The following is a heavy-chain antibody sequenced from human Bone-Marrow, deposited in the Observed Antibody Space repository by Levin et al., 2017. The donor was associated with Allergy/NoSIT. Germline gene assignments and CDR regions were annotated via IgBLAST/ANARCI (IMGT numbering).Heavy chain of an antibody. J-gene: IGHJ6*02. CDR2: INHSGST. D-gene: IGHD3-3*01. Sequence: PSETLSLTCAVYGGSFSGYYWSWIRQPPGKGLEWIGEINHSGSTNYNPSLKSRVTISVDTSKNQFSLKLSSVTAADTAVYYCARGTIFGVVIQYYGMDVWGQGTTVTVSS. CDR3: ARGTIFGVVIQYYGMDV. CDR1: GGSFSGYY. V-gene: IGHV4-34*01.